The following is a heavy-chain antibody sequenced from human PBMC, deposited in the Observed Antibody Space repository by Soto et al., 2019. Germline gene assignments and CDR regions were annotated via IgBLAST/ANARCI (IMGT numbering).Heavy chain of an antibody. Sequence: ASVKVSCKASGYTFTRYTMNWVRQAHGQRLEWMGWINPDNGNTKSSQKFQDRVIITRDTSASTAYMDLSSLRSEDTAVYYCARGIATGQLDPWGQGTLVTVSS. CDR1: GYTFTRYT. CDR3: ARGIATGQLDP. CDR2: INPDNGNT. V-gene: IGHV1-3*01. D-gene: IGHD2-15*01. J-gene: IGHJ5*02.